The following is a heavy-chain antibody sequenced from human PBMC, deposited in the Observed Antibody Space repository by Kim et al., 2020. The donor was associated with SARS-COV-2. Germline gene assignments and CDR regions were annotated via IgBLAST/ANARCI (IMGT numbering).Heavy chain of an antibody. V-gene: IGHV3-48*03. CDR1: GFTFSSYE. CDR3: ARDVGIAAAGFY. J-gene: IGHJ4*02. CDR2: ISSSGSTI. D-gene: IGHD6-13*01. Sequence: GGSLRLSCAASGFTFSSYEMNWVRQAPGKGLEWVSYISSSGSTIYYADSVKGRFTISRDNAKNSLYLQMNSLRAEDTAVYYCARDVGIAAAGFYWGQGTLVTVSS.